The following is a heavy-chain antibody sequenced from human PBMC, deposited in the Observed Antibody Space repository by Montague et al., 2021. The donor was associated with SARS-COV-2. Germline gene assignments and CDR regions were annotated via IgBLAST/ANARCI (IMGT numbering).Heavy chain of an antibody. D-gene: IGHD6-6*01. CDR3: ARGVTAARRHCFDY. CDR2: INHSGHT. V-gene: IGHV4-34*01. J-gene: IGHJ4*02. CDR1: GGSFRNYY. Sequence: SETLSLTCAVYGGSFRNYYWTWIRQPPGKGLEWIGEINHSGHTNYKPSLKSRVTISVDTSKNQVSLKLSSVTAADTAVYFCARGVTAARRHCFDYWGQGTLVTVPS.